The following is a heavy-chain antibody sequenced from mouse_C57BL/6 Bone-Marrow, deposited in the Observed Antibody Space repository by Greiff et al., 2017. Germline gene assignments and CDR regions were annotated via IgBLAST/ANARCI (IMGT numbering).Heavy chain of an antibody. CDR2: IYLRDGST. V-gene: IGHV1-85*01. Sequence: QVQLMQSGPELVKPGASVKLSCKASGFTFTSYDINWVKQRPGQGLAWIGWIYLRDGSTTNNEKFKGMVTLTVATSSTTAYMELHSLTSEDSAVYFRARWEYGNYDAMDYWGQGTSVTVSS. J-gene: IGHJ4*01. D-gene: IGHD2-1*01. CDR1: GFTFTSYD. CDR3: ARWEYGNYDAMDY.